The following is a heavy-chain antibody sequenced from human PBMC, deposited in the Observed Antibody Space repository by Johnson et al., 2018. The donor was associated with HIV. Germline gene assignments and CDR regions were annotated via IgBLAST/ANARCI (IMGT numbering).Heavy chain of an antibody. V-gene: IGHV3-30*04. CDR1: GFTFSSYA. D-gene: IGHD6-13*01. CDR3: AQDTGAAGTRGYAFDI. CDR2: IGYDGSDK. J-gene: IGHJ3*02. Sequence: QVQLVESGGGVVQPGRSLRLSCAASGFTFSSYAMHWVRQAPGKGLEWVAVIGYDGSDKYYADSVKGRVTISRANPKNSLYLQMNSLRAEDTALYYCAQDTGAAGTRGYAFDIWGQGTMVTVYS.